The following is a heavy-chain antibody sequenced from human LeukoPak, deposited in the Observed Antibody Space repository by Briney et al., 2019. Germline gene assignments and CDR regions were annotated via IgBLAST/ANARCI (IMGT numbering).Heavy chain of an antibody. V-gene: IGHV3-11*01. Sequence: PGGSLRLSCAASGFTFSDHYMIWIRQAPEKGLEWVSYISGTSTSIYYVDSVKGRFTISRDNSKDSMYLQMNSLRVEDTAVYYCAANPTRIDAFNIWGQGTMVTVSS. CDR3: AANPTRIDAFNI. CDR1: GFTFSDHY. J-gene: IGHJ3*02. CDR2: ISGTSTSI. D-gene: IGHD4-11*01.